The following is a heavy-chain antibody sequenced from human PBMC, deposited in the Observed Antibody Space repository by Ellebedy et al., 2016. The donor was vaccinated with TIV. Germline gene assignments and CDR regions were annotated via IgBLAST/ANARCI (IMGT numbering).Heavy chain of an antibody. V-gene: IGHV3-48*03. CDR3: AKVMTGYSYAPDDF. CDR1: GFSFSNYE. Sequence: GESLKISCAASGFSFSNYEMNWVRQVPGMGLEWISYIRGSGSTSYYADSVKGRFTISRDNTKNSLFLQMHSLRAEDTAVYDCAKVMTGYSYAPDDFWGQGTLVTVSS. D-gene: IGHD5-18*01. CDR2: IRGSGSTS. J-gene: IGHJ4*02.